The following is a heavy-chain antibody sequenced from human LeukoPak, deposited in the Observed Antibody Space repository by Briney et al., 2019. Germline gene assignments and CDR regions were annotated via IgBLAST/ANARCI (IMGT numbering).Heavy chain of an antibody. D-gene: IGHD2-15*01. CDR3: ARRCGGGASCYSR. CDR2: INPNSGGT. V-gene: IGHV1-2*02. CDR1: GYTFTGYY. J-gene: IGHJ4*02. Sequence: ASVKVSCKASGYTFTGYYMHWVRQAPGQGLEWMGWINPNSGGTNYAQKFQGRVTMTRDTSISTAYMELSRLRSDDTAVYYCARRCGGGASCYSRWGQGTLVTVSS.